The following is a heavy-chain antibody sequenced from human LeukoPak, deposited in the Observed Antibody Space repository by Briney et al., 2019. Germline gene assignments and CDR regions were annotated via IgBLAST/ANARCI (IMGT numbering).Heavy chain of an antibody. D-gene: IGHD3-22*01. V-gene: IGHV1-2*02. Sequence: GASVKVSCKASGYTFTGYYMHWVRQAPGQGLEWMGWINPNSGGTNYAQKFQGRVTMTRDTSISTAYMELSRLRSDDTAVYYCARVYYDSSGYFPFDYWGQGTLVTVSS. CDR1: GYTFTGYY. CDR3: ARVYYDSSGYFPFDY. CDR2: INPNSGGT. J-gene: IGHJ4*02.